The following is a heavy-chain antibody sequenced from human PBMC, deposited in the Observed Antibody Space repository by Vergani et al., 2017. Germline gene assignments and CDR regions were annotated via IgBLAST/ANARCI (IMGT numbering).Heavy chain of an antibody. D-gene: IGHD1-26*01. Sequence: EVQLVESGGGLVQPGGSLKLSCAASGFTFSGSAMHWVRQASGKGLEWVGRIRSKANSYATAYAASVKGRFTIARDDSKNTLYLQMNSLRAEDTAVYYCARDREVAGGELRSRAFDIWGQGTMVTVSS. V-gene: IGHV3-73*02. CDR2: IRSKANSYAT. CDR1: GFTFSGSA. CDR3: ARDREVAGGELRSRAFDI. J-gene: IGHJ3*02.